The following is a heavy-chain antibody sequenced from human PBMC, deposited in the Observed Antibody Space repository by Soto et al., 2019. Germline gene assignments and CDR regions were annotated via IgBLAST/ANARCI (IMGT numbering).Heavy chain of an antibody. CDR3: VAKKIAAIPPPN. D-gene: IGHD6-13*01. V-gene: IGHV3-23*01. Sequence: EVQLLESGGGLVQPGGSLRLSCADSGFTFSSYAMSWVRQAPGKGLEWVSGITGSGTNTYYADSVKGRFTISRDNSKSALYLQMNSLRAEGTAVYYFVAKKIAAIPPPNWGQGTLVTVSS. CDR2: ITGSGTNT. CDR1: GFTFSSYA. J-gene: IGHJ4*02.